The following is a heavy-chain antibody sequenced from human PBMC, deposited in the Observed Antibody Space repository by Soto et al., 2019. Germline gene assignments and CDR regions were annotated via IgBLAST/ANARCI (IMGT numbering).Heavy chain of an antibody. V-gene: IGHV4-61*01. CDR2: IHYSGST. CDR1: GGSVNIGTYY. J-gene: IGHJ4*02. D-gene: IGHD2-21*01. Sequence: PSETLSLTCTVPGGSVNIGTYYWGWIRQPPGKGLEWIGFIHYSGSTNYNTSLKSRVTMSVDTSKNQFSLKLTSVNAADTAVYYCTRGGDAYKNGHWGQGTLVTVSS. CDR3: TRGGDAYKNGH.